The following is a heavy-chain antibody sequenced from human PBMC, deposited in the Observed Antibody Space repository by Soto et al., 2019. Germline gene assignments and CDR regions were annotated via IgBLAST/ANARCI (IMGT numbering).Heavy chain of an antibody. V-gene: IGHV1-69*13. CDR3: ARGRGAGAAGTYNWFDP. D-gene: IGHD6-13*01. CDR2: IIPIFGTA. Sequence: SVKVSCKASGCTFSSYAISWVRQPPGQGLEWMGGIIPIFGTASYAQKFQGRVTITADESTSTAYMELSSLTSEDTAVYYCARGRGAGAAGTYNWFDPWGQGTLVTVSS. CDR1: GCTFSSYA. J-gene: IGHJ5*02.